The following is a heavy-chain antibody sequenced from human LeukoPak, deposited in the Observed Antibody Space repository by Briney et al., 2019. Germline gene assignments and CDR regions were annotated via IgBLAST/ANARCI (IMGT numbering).Heavy chain of an antibody. V-gene: IGHV3-30*02. D-gene: IGHD6-13*01. J-gene: IGHJ4*02. CDR1: GFTFTSYG. CDR3: AKDVRGEAAAQDY. Sequence: PGRSLRLSCAASGFTFTSYGMHWVRQAPGKGPEWVAVIRYDGSKTYYADSVKGRFTISRDTSKNTLYLQMNSLRAEDTAVYYCAKDVRGEAAAQDYWGQGTLVTVSS. CDR2: IRYDGSKT.